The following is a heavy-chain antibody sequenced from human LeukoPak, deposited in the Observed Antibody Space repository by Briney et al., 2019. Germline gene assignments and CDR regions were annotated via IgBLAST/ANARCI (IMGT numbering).Heavy chain of an antibody. CDR3: AKDSYQLLSGDAFDI. CDR1: GFTFSSYA. D-gene: IGHD2-2*01. V-gene: IGHV3-33*06. J-gene: IGHJ3*02. CDR2: IWYDGSNK. Sequence: GGSLRLSCAASGFTFSSYAMSWVRQAPGKGLEWVAVIWYDGSNKYYADSVKGRFTISRDNSKNTLYLQMNSLRVEDTAVYYCAKDSYQLLSGDAFDIWGQGTMVTVSS.